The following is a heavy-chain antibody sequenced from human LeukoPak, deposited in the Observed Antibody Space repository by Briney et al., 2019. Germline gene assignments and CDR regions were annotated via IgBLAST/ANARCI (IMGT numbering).Heavy chain of an antibody. J-gene: IGHJ4*02. Sequence: SETLSLTCTVSGGSISTSRHYWGWIRQPPGKGLEWIGNMYYSGSTYYNPSLKSRVTISVDTYKSRFSLELSSVTAADTAVYYCATTVTTRYYFDYWGQGTLVTVSS. CDR1: GGSISTSRHY. CDR2: MYYSGST. V-gene: IGHV4-39*01. CDR3: ATTVTTRYYFDY. D-gene: IGHD4-17*01.